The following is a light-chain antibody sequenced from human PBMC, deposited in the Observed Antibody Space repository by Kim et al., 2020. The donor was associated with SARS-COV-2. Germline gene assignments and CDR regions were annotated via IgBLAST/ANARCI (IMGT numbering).Light chain of an antibody. Sequence: SLSPGERATLSCRASQSVSSNLAWYQQKPGQAPRLLIYDASNRATGIPARFSGRGSGTDFSLTISSLEVEDFAVYYCQQRSDWPITFGQGTRLEIK. CDR2: DAS. CDR1: QSVSSN. J-gene: IGKJ5*01. CDR3: QQRSDWPIT. V-gene: IGKV3-11*01.